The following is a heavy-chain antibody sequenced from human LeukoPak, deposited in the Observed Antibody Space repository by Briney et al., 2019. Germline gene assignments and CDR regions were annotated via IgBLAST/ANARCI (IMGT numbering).Heavy chain of an antibody. J-gene: IGHJ5*02. CDR2: MNPNSGDT. CDR3: VRGDRVGSFNP. Sequence: ASVKVSCKASGYTFIVYNIHWVRQAPGQGLEWMGWMNPNSGDTNNAQKFQGRITMTRDTSISTAYMELSSLRFDGTAVYFCVRGDRVGSFNPWGQGTLVTVSS. D-gene: IGHD5-12*01. CDR1: GYTFIVYN. V-gene: IGHV1-2*02.